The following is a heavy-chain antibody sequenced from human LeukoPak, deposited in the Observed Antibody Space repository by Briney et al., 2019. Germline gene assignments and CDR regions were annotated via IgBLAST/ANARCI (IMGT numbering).Heavy chain of an antibody. V-gene: IGHV3-23*01. J-gene: IGHJ6*03. Sequence: GGSLRLSCAASGFTFSSYGMHWVRQAPGKGLEWVSAISGSGGSTYYADSVKGRFTISRDNCKNTLYLQMNSLRAEDTAVYYCAKSLGDFWSVDNYYYMDVWGKGTTVTVSS. CDR3: AKSLGDFWSVDNYYYMDV. CDR1: GFTFSSYG. D-gene: IGHD3-3*01. CDR2: ISGSGGST.